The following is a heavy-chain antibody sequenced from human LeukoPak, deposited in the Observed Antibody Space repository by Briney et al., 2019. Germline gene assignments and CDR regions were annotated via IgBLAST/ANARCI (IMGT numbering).Heavy chain of an antibody. J-gene: IGHJ4*02. CDR2: INPNSGGT. V-gene: IGHV1-2*02. Sequence: ASVKVSCKASGYTFTGYYMHWVRQAHEQGLEWMGWINPNSGGTNYAQKFQGRVTMTRDTSISTAYMELSRLRSDDTAVYYCARDPNPSSGWYASNFDYWGQGTLVTVSS. CDR3: ARDPNPSSGWYASNFDY. CDR1: GYTFTGYY. D-gene: IGHD6-19*01.